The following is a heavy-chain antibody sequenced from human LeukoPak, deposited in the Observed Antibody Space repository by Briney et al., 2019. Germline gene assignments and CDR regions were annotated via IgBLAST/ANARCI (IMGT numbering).Heavy chain of an antibody. Sequence: GGSLRLSCTASGFSFSDYYMSWIRQAPGRGLEWISYISSSSSHIKYADSVTGRFTTSRDNAERSVHLQMNRLRAEDTAVYYCARGSGYFDPWGRGTLVTV. CDR2: ISSSSSHI. V-gene: IGHV3-11*05. J-gene: IGHJ2*01. CDR1: GFSFSDYY. CDR3: ARGSGYFDP.